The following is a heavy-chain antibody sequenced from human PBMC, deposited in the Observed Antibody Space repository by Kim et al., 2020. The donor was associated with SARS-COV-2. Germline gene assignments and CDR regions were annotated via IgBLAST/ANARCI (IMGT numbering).Heavy chain of an antibody. J-gene: IGHJ4*02. CDR3: ARFVSGYEPFDY. Sequence: NYHPPRKSRVTISADTSKTQFSLKLSSVTAADTAVYYCARFVSGYEPFDYWGQGTLVTVSS. D-gene: IGHD5-12*01. V-gene: IGHV4-59*01.